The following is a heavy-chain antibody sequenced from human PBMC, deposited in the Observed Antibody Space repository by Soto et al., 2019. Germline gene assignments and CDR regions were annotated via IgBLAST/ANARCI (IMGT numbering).Heavy chain of an antibody. CDR2: ISDDGSNK. CDR3: AKVVSRVSDPTGLFAY. Sequence: QVQLVESGGGVVQPGRSLRLSCAASGFTFSSYGMHWVRQAPGKGLEWVAVISDDGSNKYYADSVKGRFTISRDTSKNTLYLQINSLRAEDTAVYYCAKVVSRVSDPTGLFAYWGQGTLVTVSS. D-gene: IGHD2-21*01. J-gene: IGHJ4*02. V-gene: IGHV3-30*18. CDR1: GFTFSSYG.